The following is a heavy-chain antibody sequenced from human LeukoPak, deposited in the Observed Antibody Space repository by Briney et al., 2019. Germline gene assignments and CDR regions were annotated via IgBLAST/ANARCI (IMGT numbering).Heavy chain of an antibody. CDR2: INPNRGGT. D-gene: IGHD3-10*01. Sequence: ASVKVSCKASGYTFTGYYMHWVRQAPGQGLEWMGRINPNRGGTNYAQKFQGRVTMTRDTSISTAYMELSRLRSDDTAVYYCARGNYGSGSYYPLWGQGTLVTVSS. J-gene: IGHJ4*02. CDR1: GYTFTGYY. V-gene: IGHV1-2*06. CDR3: ARGNYGSGSYYPL.